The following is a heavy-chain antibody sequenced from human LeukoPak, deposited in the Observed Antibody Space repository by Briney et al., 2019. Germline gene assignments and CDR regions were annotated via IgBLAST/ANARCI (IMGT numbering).Heavy chain of an antibody. CDR2: INHSGST. Sequence: SETLSLTCAVYGGSFSGYYWSWIRQPPGKGLEWIGEINHSGSTNYNPSLKSRVTISVDTSKNQFSLKLSSVTAADTAVYYCARYQQNYVWGDYFDYWGQGTLVTVSS. CDR1: GGSFSGYY. V-gene: IGHV4-34*01. D-gene: IGHD3-16*01. J-gene: IGHJ4*02. CDR3: ARYQQNYVWGDYFDY.